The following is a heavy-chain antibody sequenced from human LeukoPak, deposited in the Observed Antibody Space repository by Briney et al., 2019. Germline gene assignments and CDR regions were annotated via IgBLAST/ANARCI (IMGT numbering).Heavy chain of an antibody. Sequence: GGSLRLSCAASGFTFSSYWMSWVRQAPGKGLEWVANIKQDGSKKYYVDSVKGRFTISRDNAKNSLYLQMNSLRAEDTAVYYCARDGSGYDLMLHLNGWFDPWGQGTLVTVSS. J-gene: IGHJ5*02. CDR2: IKQDGSKK. V-gene: IGHV3-7*01. CDR3: ARDGSGYDLMLHLNGWFDP. D-gene: IGHD5-12*01. CDR1: GFTFSSYW.